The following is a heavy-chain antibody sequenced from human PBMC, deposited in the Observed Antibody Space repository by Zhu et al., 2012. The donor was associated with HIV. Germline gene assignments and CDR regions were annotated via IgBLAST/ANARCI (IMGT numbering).Heavy chain of an antibody. CDR1: GGSISY. Sequence: QVQLQESGPGLVKPSRTLSLTCSFSGGSISYWSWVRQPPGRGLEWLGYIHYTGTAYYNPSLQSRLSMSVETSKNQFSLKLTSVTAADTAVYYCARYCTGVPALIMSFDIWGQGTMVTVSS. D-gene: IGHD2-8*02. CDR2: IHYTGTA. CDR3: ARYCTGVPALIMSFDI. V-gene: IGHV4-30-4*08. J-gene: IGHJ3*02.